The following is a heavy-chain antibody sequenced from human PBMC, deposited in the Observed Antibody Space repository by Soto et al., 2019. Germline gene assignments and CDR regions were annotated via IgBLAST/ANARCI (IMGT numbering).Heavy chain of an antibody. D-gene: IGHD3-3*01. J-gene: IGHJ6*02. CDR1: GYSFTSYW. CDR3: ARHSSITIFGVVILGGVDV. Sequence: XEALKISCTGCGYSFTSYWIGWVRQMPGKGLEWMGIIYPGDSDTRYSPSFQGQVTISADKSISTAYLQWSSLKASDTAMYYCARHSSITIFGVVILGGVDVWGQGTTVTVSS. V-gene: IGHV5-51*01. CDR2: IYPGDSDT.